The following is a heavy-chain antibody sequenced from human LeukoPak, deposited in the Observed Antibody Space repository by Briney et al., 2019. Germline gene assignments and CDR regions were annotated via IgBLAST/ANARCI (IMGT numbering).Heavy chain of an antibody. V-gene: IGHV1-8*01. CDR1: GYTFTSYD. D-gene: IGHD3-22*01. J-gene: IGHJ6*02. CDR3: ARGQDSSGYYYVYYYYYGMDV. Sequence: ASVKVSCKASGYTFTSYDINWVRQATGQGLEWMGWMNPNSGNTGYAQKFRGRVTMTRNTSISTAYMELSSLRSEDTAVYYCARGQDSSGYYYVYYYYYGMDVWGQGTTVTVSS. CDR2: MNPNSGNT.